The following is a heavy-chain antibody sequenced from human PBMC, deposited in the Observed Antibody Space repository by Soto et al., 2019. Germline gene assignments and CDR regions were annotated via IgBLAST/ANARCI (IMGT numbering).Heavy chain of an antibody. D-gene: IGHD4-4*01. CDR3: ARDFDYSNYYYYGMDV. CDR1: GFTFSSYA. V-gene: IGHV3-30-3*01. CDR2: ISYDGSNK. J-gene: IGHJ6*02. Sequence: QVQLVESGGGVVQPGRSLRLSCAASGFTFSSYAMHWVRQAPGKGLEWVAVISYDGSNKYYADSVKGRFTISRDNFKNTRYLQMNSLRAEDTAVYYCARDFDYSNYYYYGMDVWGQGTTVTVSS.